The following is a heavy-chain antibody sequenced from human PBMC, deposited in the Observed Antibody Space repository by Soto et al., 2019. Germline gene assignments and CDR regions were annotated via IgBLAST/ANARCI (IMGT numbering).Heavy chain of an antibody. Sequence: GGSLRLSCAASGFTFSSYWMSWVRQAPGKGLEWVANIKQDGSEKYYVDSVKGRFTISRDNAKNSLYLQMNSLGAEDTAVYYCARVGREYSSSWYGDYGMDVWGQGTTVTVSS. D-gene: IGHD6-13*01. CDR3: ARVGREYSSSWYGDYGMDV. V-gene: IGHV3-7*01. J-gene: IGHJ6*02. CDR1: GFTFSSYW. CDR2: IKQDGSEK.